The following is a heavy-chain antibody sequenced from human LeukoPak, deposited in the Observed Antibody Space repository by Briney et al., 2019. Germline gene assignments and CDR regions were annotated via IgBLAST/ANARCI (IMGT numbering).Heavy chain of an antibody. J-gene: IGHJ4*02. D-gene: IGHD1-26*01. Sequence: PGGSLRLSCAASGFTFSSYGMHWVRQAPGKGLEWVAVISYDGSNKYYADSVKGRFTISRDNSKNTLYLQMNSLRSDDTAVYYCAINLVGAIYYFDYWGQGTLVTVSS. CDR3: AINLVGAIYYFDY. CDR2: ISYDGSNK. V-gene: IGHV3-30*03. CDR1: GFTFSSYG.